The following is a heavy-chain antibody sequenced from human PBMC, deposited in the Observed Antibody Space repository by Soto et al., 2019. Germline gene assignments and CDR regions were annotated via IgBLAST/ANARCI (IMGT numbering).Heavy chain of an antibody. CDR3: ARVPKGGPRIGCAFDI. CDR2: ISYDGSNK. Sequence: QVQLVESGGGVVQPGRSLRLSCAASGFTFSSYAMHWVRQAPGKGLEWVAVISYDGSNKYYADSVKGRFTISRDNSKNTLYLQMNSLRAEDTAVYYCARVPKGGPRIGCAFDIWGQGTMVTVSS. D-gene: IGHD3-10*01. V-gene: IGHV3-30-3*01. J-gene: IGHJ3*02. CDR1: GFTFSSYA.